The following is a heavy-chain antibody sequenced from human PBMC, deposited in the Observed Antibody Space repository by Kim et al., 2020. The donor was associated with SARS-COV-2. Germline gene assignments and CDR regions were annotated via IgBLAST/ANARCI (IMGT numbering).Heavy chain of an antibody. Sequence: SETLSLTCTVSGGSISSSSYYWGWIRQPPGKGLEWIGSIYYSGSTYYNPSLKSRVTISVDTSKNQFSLKLSSVTAADTAVYYCARRGDSSSFYYWGQGTL. CDR3: ARRGDSSSFYY. J-gene: IGHJ4*02. CDR2: IYYSGST. CDR1: GGSISSSSYY. D-gene: IGHD6-6*01. V-gene: IGHV4-39*01.